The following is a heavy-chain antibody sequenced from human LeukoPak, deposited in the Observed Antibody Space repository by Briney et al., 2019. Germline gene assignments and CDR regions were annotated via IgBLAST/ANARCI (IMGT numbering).Heavy chain of an antibody. CDR1: GGSICSDY. D-gene: IGHD1-1*01. V-gene: IGHV4-59*01. Sequence: PSETLSLTCSVSGGSICSDYWTWIRQLPGGGLEWIGYNYYIGSTNYNPSLKSRVTISVDTSKKEVFLNLTSVTTADTALYYCARGRYSWNYDYWGQGTLVTVSS. CDR3: ARGRYSWNYDY. J-gene: IGHJ4*02. CDR2: NYYIGST.